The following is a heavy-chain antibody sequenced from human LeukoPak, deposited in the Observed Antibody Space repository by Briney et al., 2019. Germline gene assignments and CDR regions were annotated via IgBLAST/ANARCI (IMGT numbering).Heavy chain of an antibody. Sequence: PGGSLRLSCAASGFTFSSYAMHWVRQAPGKGLEWVAVISYDGSNKYYADSVKGRFTISRDNSKNTLYLQMNSLRAEDTAVYYCARDYPYDSSGYPGYYFDYWGQGTLVTVSS. J-gene: IGHJ4*02. CDR2: ISYDGSNK. V-gene: IGHV3-30-3*01. D-gene: IGHD3-22*01. CDR1: GFTFSSYA. CDR3: ARDYPYDSSGYPGYYFDY.